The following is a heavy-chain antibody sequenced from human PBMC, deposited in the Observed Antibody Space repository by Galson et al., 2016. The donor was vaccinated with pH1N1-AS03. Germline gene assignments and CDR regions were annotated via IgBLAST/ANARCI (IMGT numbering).Heavy chain of an antibody. Sequence: QSGAEVKKPGESLKISCKGSGYKFTSYWIAWVRQVPGKGLEWMGIIYPGDADTRYSPSFQGQVTISVDKSNSTAYLQWNSLKASDTAIYYCSSRQLGMGVDIWGQGTMVTVSS. CDR3: SSRQLGMGVDI. D-gene: IGHD7-27*01. CDR1: GYKFTSYW. V-gene: IGHV5-51*03. CDR2: IYPGDADT. J-gene: IGHJ3*02.